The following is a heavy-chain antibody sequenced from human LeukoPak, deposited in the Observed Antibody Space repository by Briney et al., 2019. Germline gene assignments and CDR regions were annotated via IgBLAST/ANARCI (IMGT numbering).Heavy chain of an antibody. Sequence: ASVKVSCKASGYMFTGHYMHWARQAPGQGLEFLAWIKGDSGIPKYAQKFQGRVTLTRYTSISTAYMELTELTSDDTAVYYCARELQYSREGYAFDLWGQGTMVTVSS. V-gene: IGHV1-2*02. D-gene: IGHD4-11*01. CDR3: ARELQYSREGYAFDL. CDR2: IKGDSGIP. CDR1: GYMFTGHY. J-gene: IGHJ3*01.